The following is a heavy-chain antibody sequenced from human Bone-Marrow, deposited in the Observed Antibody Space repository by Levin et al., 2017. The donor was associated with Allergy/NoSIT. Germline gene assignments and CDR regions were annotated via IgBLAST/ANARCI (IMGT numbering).Heavy chain of an antibody. J-gene: IGHJ4*02. Sequence: GGSLRLSCAASGFTFDDYAMHWVRQAPGKGLEWVSGISWNSGSIGYADSVKGRFTISRDNAKNSLYLQMNSLRAEDTALYYCAKDREGYCSGGSCYRPLYDYWGQGTLVTVSS. CDR3: AKDREGYCSGGSCYRPLYDY. V-gene: IGHV3-9*01. D-gene: IGHD2-15*01. CDR1: GFTFDDYA. CDR2: ISWNSGSI.